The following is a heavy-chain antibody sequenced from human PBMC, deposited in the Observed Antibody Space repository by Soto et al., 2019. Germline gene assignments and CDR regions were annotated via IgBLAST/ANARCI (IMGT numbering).Heavy chain of an antibody. CDR1: GDSVSSNIAA. CDR2: TYYRSNWKH. J-gene: IGHJ4*02. V-gene: IGHV6-1*01. Sequence: QVQLQQSGPGLVEPSQTLSLTCTISGDSVSSNIAAWSWIRQSHSRGLEWLGRTYYRSNWKHEYALFVESRLTINPDTSKNQFSLHLKSVTPEDSAVYYCVSEKRTVPGTRGYFDYWGQGTLLTVSP. CDR3: VSEKRTVPGTRGYFDY. D-gene: IGHD6-19*01.